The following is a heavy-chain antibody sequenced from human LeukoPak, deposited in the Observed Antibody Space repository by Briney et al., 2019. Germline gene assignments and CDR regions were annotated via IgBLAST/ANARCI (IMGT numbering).Heavy chain of an antibody. V-gene: IGHV3-7*03. CDR2: IKQDGTEK. J-gene: IGHJ6*03. CDR1: GFTFTTYW. CDR3: VREHYNYYMDV. Sequence: PGGSLRLSCAASGFTFTTYWMSWVRQPPGKGLEWVANIKQDGTEKYYVDSVKGRFTISRDNAKNSLYLQMNSLRAEDTALYYCVREHYNYYMDVWGKGTTVTVSS.